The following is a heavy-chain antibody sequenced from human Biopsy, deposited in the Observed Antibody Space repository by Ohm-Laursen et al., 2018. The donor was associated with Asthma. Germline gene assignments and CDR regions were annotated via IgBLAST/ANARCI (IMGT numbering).Heavy chain of an antibody. CDR2: IVFASGAT. V-gene: IGHV1-58*01. CDR1: GVALSGYT. CDR3: AAGRTSLQGESLT. Sequence: ASVKVSCNASGVALSGYTFEWVRQARGLGLEWIAWIVFASGATNYAQNFQDRLTVTRDMSAGSVSMELRGLSSTDTAVYYCAAGRTSLQGESLTWGQGTLVIVSS. D-gene: IGHD2/OR15-2a*01. J-gene: IGHJ5*01.